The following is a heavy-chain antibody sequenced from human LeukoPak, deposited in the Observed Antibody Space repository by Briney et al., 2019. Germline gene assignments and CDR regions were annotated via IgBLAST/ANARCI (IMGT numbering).Heavy chain of an antibody. V-gene: IGHV4-61*01. D-gene: IGHD3-10*01. CDR3: ARCGTGSYYNPSLGLDH. CDR2: IYYRGTT. Sequence: PSETLSLTCTVSGGSVSGTIHYWTWIRQPPGKGLEWIGHIYYRGTTKYSPSLKSRVTMSVDTSKNQFSLKLTSVTAADTAVYYCARCGTGSYYNPSLGLDHWGQGNRVTVSS. CDR1: GGSVSGTIHY. J-gene: IGHJ4*02.